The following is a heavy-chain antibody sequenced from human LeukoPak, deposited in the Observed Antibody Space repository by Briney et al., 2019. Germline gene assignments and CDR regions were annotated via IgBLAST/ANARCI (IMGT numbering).Heavy chain of an antibody. D-gene: IGHD1-26*01. Sequence: ASVKVSCKASGFTFTSSAMQWVRQARGQRLEWIGWIVVGSGNTNYERVTITRDMSTSTAYMELSSLRSEDTAVYYCAASHYSGSPHGWGQGTLVTVSS. CDR3: AASHYSGSPHG. V-gene: IGHV1-58*02. CDR2: IVVGSGNT. CDR1: GFTFTSSA. J-gene: IGHJ4*02.